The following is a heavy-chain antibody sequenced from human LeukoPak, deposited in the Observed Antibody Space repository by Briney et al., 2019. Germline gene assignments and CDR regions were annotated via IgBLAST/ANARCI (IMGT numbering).Heavy chain of an antibody. Sequence: PGGSLRLSCAASGFTFSSYAMSWVRQAPGKGLEWVSAISGSGGSTYYADSVKGRFTISRDNSKNTLYLQMNSLRAEDTAVYYCAKDLEDILTGYKDYWGQGTLVTVSS. CDR2: ISGSGGST. V-gene: IGHV3-23*01. CDR1: GFTFSSYA. CDR3: AKDLEDILTGYKDY. D-gene: IGHD3-9*01. J-gene: IGHJ4*02.